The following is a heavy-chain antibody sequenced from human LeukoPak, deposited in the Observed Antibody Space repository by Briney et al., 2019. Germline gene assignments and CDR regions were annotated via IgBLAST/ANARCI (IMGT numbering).Heavy chain of an antibody. D-gene: IGHD6-19*01. CDR3: VRQPDSGRYGFDH. CDR2: IGSGGYT. CDR1: GFTFKDYD. Sequence: PGGSLRLSCVVSGFTFKDYDIHWVRQTTGKGLEWVSAIGSGGYTYYADSVRGRSTISREDAETSLSLQMNNLRAEDTAVYYCVRQPDSGRYGFDHWGQGTLVTVSS. V-gene: IGHV3-13*01. J-gene: IGHJ4*02.